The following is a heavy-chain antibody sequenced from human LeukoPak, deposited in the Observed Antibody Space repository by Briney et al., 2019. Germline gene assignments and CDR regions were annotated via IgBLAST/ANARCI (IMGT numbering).Heavy chain of an antibody. Sequence: GGSLRLSCAASGFTFSSYGMHWVRQAPGKGLEWVAVISYDGSNKYYADSVKGRFTISRDNSKNTLYLQMNSLRAEDTAVYYCARDREVGGTSKLGYWGQGTLVTVSS. V-gene: IGHV3-30*03. D-gene: IGHD1-26*01. CDR3: ARDREVGGTSKLGY. CDR1: GFTFSSYG. CDR2: ISYDGSNK. J-gene: IGHJ4*02.